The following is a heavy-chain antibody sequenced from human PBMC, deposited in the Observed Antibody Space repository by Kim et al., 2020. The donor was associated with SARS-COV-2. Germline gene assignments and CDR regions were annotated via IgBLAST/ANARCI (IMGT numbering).Heavy chain of an antibody. V-gene: IGHV3-30*02. CDR3: AQQGCIFELNTYYGMDL. D-gene: IGHD1-26*01. J-gene: IGHJ6*02. Sequence: LKGRITISRDYAKNTLNLEMNSLTGEDTAVYYCAQQGCIFELNTYYGMDLWGQGTTVTVSS.